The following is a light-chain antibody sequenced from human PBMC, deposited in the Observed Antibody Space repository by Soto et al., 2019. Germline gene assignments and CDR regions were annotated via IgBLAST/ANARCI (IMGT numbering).Light chain of an antibody. CDR1: SSDVGGYNY. CDR2: DVS. CDR3: SSYTSSSTYV. Sequence: QSGLTQPASGSGSPGQSITISCTGTSSDVGGYNYVSWYQQHPGKAPQLMIYDVSNRPSGVSNRFSGSKSGNTASPTISGLQAEDEADYYCSSYTSSSTYVFGTGTKVTVL. J-gene: IGLJ1*01. V-gene: IGLV2-14*01.